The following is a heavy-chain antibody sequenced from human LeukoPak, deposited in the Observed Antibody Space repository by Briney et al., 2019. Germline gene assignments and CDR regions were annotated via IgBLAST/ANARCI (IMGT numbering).Heavy chain of an antibody. D-gene: IGHD5-12*01. CDR1: GGSISSYY. V-gene: IGHV4-59*01. CDR3: ASDLGFGSGYDLGY. Sequence: SETLSLTCTVSGGSISSYYWSWIRQPPGKGLEWIGYIYYSGSTNYNPSLKSRVTISVDTSKNQFSLKLSSVTAADTAVYYCASDLGFGSGYDLGYWGQGTLVTVSS. J-gene: IGHJ4*02. CDR2: IYYSGST.